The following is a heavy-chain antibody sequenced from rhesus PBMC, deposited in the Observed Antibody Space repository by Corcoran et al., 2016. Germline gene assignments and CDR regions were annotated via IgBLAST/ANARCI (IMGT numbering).Heavy chain of an antibody. Sequence: EVQLVQSGAEVKRPGESLKISCTTSGYSFTSYWISWVRQMPGKGLEWMGAIDPSDSDTRYNPSFQGQVTISADKSISTAYRQWSRLKASDTATYYCATTLTVTTSWYFDLWGPGTPITISS. CDR2: IDPSDSDT. J-gene: IGHJ2*01. D-gene: IGHD4-23*01. V-gene: IGHV5-20*01. CDR1: GYSFTSYW. CDR3: ATTLTVTTSWYFDL.